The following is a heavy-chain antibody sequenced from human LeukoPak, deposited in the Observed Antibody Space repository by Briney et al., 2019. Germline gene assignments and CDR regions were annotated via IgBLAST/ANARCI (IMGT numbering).Heavy chain of an antibody. D-gene: IGHD3-10*01. CDR1: GFTFSSYA. CDR2: ISGSGGST. J-gene: IGHJ4*02. V-gene: IGHV3-23*01. Sequence: GGSLSLSCAASGFTFSSYAMSWVRQAPGKGLEWVSAISGSGGSTYYADSVKGRFTISRDNSKNTLYLQMNGLRAEDTAVYYCAKHYDSGSYSFFDYWGRGTLVTVSS. CDR3: AKHYDSGSYSFFDY.